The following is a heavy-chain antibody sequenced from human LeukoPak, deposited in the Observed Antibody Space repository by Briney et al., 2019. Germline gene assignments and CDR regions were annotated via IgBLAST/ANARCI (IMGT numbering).Heavy chain of an antibody. CDR2: INHSGST. CDR1: GGSFSGYY. CDR3: ARGPDYYGSEYYFDY. Sequence: PSETLSLTCAVYGGSFSGYYWSWIRQPPGKGLEWIGEINHSGSTNYKPSLKRRVTISVDTSKNQFSLKLSSVTAADTAVYYCARGPDYYGSEYYFDYWGQGTLVTVSS. J-gene: IGHJ4*02. D-gene: IGHD3-10*01. V-gene: IGHV4-34*01.